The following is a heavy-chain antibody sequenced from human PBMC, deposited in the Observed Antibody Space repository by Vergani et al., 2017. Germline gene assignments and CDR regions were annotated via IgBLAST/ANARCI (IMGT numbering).Heavy chain of an antibody. J-gene: IGHJ2*01. D-gene: IGHD6-13*01. V-gene: IGHV3-9*01. CDR1: GFTFDDYA. Sequence: EVQLVESGGGLVQPGRSLRLSCAASGFTFDDYAMHWVRQAPGKGLEWVSGINWYSDSIAYADSVKGRVTISGDNAKDSLYLQMNSLRAEDTALYYCVKDIAGSGNCWYFDLWGRGTLVTVSS. CDR2: INWYSDSI. CDR3: VKDIAGSGNCWYFDL.